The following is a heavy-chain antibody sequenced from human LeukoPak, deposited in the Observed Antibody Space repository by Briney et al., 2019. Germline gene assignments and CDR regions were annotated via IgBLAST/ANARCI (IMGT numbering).Heavy chain of an antibody. D-gene: IGHD6-13*01. CDR1: GFTFSDHY. CDR3: ARSSSSWYPLFDY. Sequence: PGGSLRLSCAASGFTFSDHYMDWLRQAPGKGLEWVGRIRNKANSYTTEYAASVKGRITISRDDSKNSLYLQMNSLKTEDTAVYYCARSSSSWYPLFDYWGQGTLVTVSS. CDR2: IRNKANSYTT. J-gene: IGHJ4*02. V-gene: IGHV3-72*01.